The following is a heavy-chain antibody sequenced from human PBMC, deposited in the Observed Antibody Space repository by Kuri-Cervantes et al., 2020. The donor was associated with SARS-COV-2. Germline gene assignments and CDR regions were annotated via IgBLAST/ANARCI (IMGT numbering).Heavy chain of an antibody. Sequence: SETLSLTCAVYGGSFRGYYWSWTRQPPGKGLEWIGEINHGGSTNYNPSLKSRVTISVDTSKNQFSLKLSSVTAADTAVYYCARGRLGSSSWYQYYYMDVWGKGTTVTVSS. D-gene: IGHD6-13*01. CDR1: GGSFRGYY. CDR2: INHGGST. J-gene: IGHJ6*03. V-gene: IGHV4-34*01. CDR3: ARGRLGSSSWYQYYYMDV.